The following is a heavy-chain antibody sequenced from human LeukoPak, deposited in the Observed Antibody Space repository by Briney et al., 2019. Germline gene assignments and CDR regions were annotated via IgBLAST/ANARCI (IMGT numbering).Heavy chain of an antibody. D-gene: IGHD1-26*01. V-gene: IGHV1-8*01. CDR3: ARDPVEWELLLDY. CDR2: MNPDSDNT. CDR1: GYTFTSYD. J-gene: IGHJ4*02. Sequence: GASVKVSCKASGYTFTSYDINWVRQATGQGLEWMGWMNPDSDNTGYAQKFQGRVTMTRNTSINIAYMELSSLRVEDTAVYYCARDPVEWELLLDYWGQGTLVTVSS.